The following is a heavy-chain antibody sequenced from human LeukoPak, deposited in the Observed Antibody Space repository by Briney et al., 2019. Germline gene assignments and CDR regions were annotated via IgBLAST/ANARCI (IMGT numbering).Heavy chain of an antibody. Sequence: PGGSLRLSCVASGFTFSSYGMHWVRQAPGKGLEWVSYISSSGTTVYYADSVKGRFTISRDNANNSLYLQMNSLRVEDTAVYYCAREGTVTTWGQGTLVTVSS. CDR1: GFTFSSYG. D-gene: IGHD4-17*01. J-gene: IGHJ4*02. V-gene: IGHV3-48*04. CDR2: ISSSGTTV. CDR3: AREGTVTT.